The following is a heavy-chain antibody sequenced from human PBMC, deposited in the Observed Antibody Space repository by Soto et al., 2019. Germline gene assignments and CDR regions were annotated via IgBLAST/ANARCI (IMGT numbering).Heavy chain of an antibody. Sequence: SETPSLTCTVSGGSISSYYWSWIRQPPGKGLEWIGYIYYSGSTNYNPSLKSRVTISVDTSKKQFSLKLSSVTAADTAVYYCAREGIYCGGDCYLAYYYYGMDVWGKGPTVT. J-gene: IGHJ6*04. CDR3: AREGIYCGGDCYLAYYYYGMDV. V-gene: IGHV4-59*01. D-gene: IGHD2-21*02. CDR2: IYYSGST. CDR1: GGSISSYY.